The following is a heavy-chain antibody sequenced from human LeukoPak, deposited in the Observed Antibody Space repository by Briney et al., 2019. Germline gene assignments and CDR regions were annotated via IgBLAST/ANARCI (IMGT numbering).Heavy chain of an antibody. D-gene: IGHD1-26*01. CDR1: GFTFSDSA. Sequence: GGSLRLSCAASGFTFSDSALHWVRQAYGKGLEWVGRIRSKANSYATAYAASVKGRFTISRDDSKNTAYLQLNSLKTEDTAVYYCTSSFSYFLDYWGQGTLVTVSS. V-gene: IGHV3-73*01. CDR3: TSSFSYFLDY. CDR2: IRSKANSYAT. J-gene: IGHJ4*02.